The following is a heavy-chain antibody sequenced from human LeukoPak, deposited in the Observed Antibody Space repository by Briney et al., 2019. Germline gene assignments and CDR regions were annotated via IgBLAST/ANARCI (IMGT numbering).Heavy chain of an antibody. Sequence: GGSLRLSCAASGFTFSSYSMNWVRQAPGKGLEWVSSISSSSSYIYYADSVKGRFTISRDNAKNSLYLQMNSLRAEDTAVYYCARTTYYYDSSGYLNWFDPWGQGTLVTVSS. CDR2: ISSSSSYI. CDR3: ARTTYYYDSSGYLNWFDP. V-gene: IGHV3-21*01. D-gene: IGHD3-22*01. J-gene: IGHJ5*02. CDR1: GFTFSSYS.